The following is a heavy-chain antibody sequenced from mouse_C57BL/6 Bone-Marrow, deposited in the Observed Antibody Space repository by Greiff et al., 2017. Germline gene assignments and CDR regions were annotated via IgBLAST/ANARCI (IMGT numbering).Heavy chain of an antibody. V-gene: IGHV5-6*01. CDR2: ISSGGSYT. CDR3: AIESFYYGSSWYFDV. D-gene: IGHD1-1*01. Sequence: EVQLVESGGDLVKPGGSLKLSCAASGFTFSSYGMSWVRQTPDKRLEWVATISSGGSYTYYPDSVKGRFTISRDNAKNTLYLQMSSLKSEDTAMYYCAIESFYYGSSWYFDVWGTGTTVTVSS. CDR1: GFTFSSYG. J-gene: IGHJ1*03.